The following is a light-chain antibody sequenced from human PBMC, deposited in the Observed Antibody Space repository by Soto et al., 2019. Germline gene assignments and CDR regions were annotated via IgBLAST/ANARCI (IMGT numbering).Light chain of an antibody. Sequence: EIVVTQCPPTLSVSPGEGATLSCRASQSVTNDFAWYQQKPGQAPRLLIYGASTRATGIPARFSASGSETEFNLTISSLQSEDFVVYYCQQYENWPFTFGQGTKLEIK. CDR3: QQYENWPFT. J-gene: IGKJ2*01. CDR2: GAS. V-gene: IGKV3-15*01. CDR1: QSVTND.